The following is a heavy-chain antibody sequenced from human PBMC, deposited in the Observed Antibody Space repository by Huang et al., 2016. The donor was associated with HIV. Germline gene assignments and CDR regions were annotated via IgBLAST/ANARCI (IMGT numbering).Heavy chain of an antibody. D-gene: IGHD2-2*01. CDR3: ARGRGTSWSFFDT. V-gene: IGHV4-34*01. CDR2: ITQSGST. J-gene: IGHJ5*02. Sequence: QVRLDQWGAGLLKPSETLTLTCAVYGDSLSGFFWSWIRQSPGRGLEWIGDITQSGSTNDNPALKSRVTIAIDTSKKQFSLKLKSVTADDTSTYYCARGRGTSWSFFDTWGQGSFVTVSS. CDR1: GDSLSGFF.